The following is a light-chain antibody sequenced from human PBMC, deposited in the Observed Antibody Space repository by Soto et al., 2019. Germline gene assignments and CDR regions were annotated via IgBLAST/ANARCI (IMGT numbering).Light chain of an antibody. CDR1: SSNIGGNT. Sequence: QSVLTQPPSASGTPGQRVTISCSGSSSNIGGNTVNWYQQLPGTAPKLLIYSNNQRPSGVPDRFSGSKSGTSASLAISGLQSEDEADYCCAAWDDSLNGHVFGTGTKVTVL. V-gene: IGLV1-44*01. CDR2: SNN. J-gene: IGLJ1*01. CDR3: AAWDDSLNGHV.